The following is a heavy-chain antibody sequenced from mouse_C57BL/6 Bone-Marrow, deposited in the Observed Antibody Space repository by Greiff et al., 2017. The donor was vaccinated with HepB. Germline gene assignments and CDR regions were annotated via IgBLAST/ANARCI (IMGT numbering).Heavy chain of an antibody. CDR1: GYTFTSYW. V-gene: IGHV1-55*01. CDR3: AREATVVPFDY. J-gene: IGHJ2*01. Sequence: VQLQQSGAELARPGASVKLSCKASGYTFTSYWITWVKQRPGQGLEWIGDIYPGSGSTNYNEKFKSKATLTVDTSSSTAYMQLSSLTSEDSAVYYCAREATVVPFDYWGQGTTLTVSS. D-gene: IGHD1-1*01. CDR2: IYPGSGST.